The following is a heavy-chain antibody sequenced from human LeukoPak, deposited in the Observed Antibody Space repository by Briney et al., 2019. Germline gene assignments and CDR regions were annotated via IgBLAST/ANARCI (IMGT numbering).Heavy chain of an antibody. J-gene: IGHJ5*02. CDR1: GFALEHYA. D-gene: IGHD2-15*01. V-gene: IGHV3-23*01. CDR2: INDRGDDT. CDR3: GRGGWISAGRFDP. Sequence: GGSLRLSCSASGFALEHYAMTWIRQAPGKGLEWVSGINDRGDDTFYADSVKGRFTVSRDNSKNTLYLQMNGLRVEDTATYYCGRGGWISAGRFDPWGQGTLVTVSA.